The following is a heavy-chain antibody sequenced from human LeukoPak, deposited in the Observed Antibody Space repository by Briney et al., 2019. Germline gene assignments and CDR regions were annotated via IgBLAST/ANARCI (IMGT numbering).Heavy chain of an antibody. Sequence: SETLSLTCAVYGGSFSGYYWSGIRQPPGKGREWVGEINHSGSTNYNPSLKSRVTISVDTSKNQFSLKLSSVTAADTAVYYCASTGVRIQLWFRDYYYYYGMDVWGLGTTVTVSS. V-gene: IGHV4-34*01. J-gene: IGHJ6*02. CDR2: INHSGST. CDR1: GGSFSGYY. CDR3: ASTGVRIQLWFRDYYYYYGMDV. D-gene: IGHD5-18*01.